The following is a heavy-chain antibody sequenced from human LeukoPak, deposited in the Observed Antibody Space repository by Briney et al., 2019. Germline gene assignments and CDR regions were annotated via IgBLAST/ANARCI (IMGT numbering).Heavy chain of an antibody. J-gene: IGHJ2*01. V-gene: IGHV4-34*01. Sequence: PSETLSLTCAVHGGSFSGYYWSWIRQPPGKGLEWIGEINHSGSTRYNPSLKSRVTISINTSKNQFSLKLSSVTAADTAVFYCARRVWFGESSHWSFDLWGRGTLVTVSS. D-gene: IGHD3-10*01. CDR2: INHSGST. CDR1: GGSFSGYY. CDR3: ARRVWFGESSHWSFDL.